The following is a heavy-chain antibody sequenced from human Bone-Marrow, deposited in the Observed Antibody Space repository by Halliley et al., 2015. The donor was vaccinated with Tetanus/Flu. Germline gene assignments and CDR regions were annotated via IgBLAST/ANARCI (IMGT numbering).Heavy chain of an antibody. D-gene: IGHD1-1*01. J-gene: IGHJ4*02. CDR3: ARHWTGDLPYFDH. V-gene: IGHV5-10-1*01. CDR2: IDVSDFQV. Sequence: LECMGRIDVSDFQVTYSPSFQGNVTISADKSITTAYLQGSSLKASDTAIYYCARHWTGDLPYFDHWGQGTLVTVSS.